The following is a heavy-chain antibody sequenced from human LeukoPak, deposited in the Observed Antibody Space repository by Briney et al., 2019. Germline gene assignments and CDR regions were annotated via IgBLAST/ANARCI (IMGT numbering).Heavy chain of an antibody. CDR3: ARIMDCSGGSCYKRSSWYFDL. D-gene: IGHD2-15*01. Sequence: SETLSLTCTISSGSISSYDWSWIRQPPGKGLEWIGNIYYSGSTNYNSSLKSRVIISVDTPKNQFSLRLSSVTAADTAVYYCARIMDCSGGSCYKRSSWYFDLWGRGTLVTVSS. CDR1: SGSISSYD. V-gene: IGHV4-59*01. CDR2: IYYSGST. J-gene: IGHJ2*01.